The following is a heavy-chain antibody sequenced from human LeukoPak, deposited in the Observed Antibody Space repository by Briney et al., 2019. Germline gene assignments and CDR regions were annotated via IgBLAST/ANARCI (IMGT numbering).Heavy chain of an antibody. CDR1: GFTFSSHW. Sequence: GGSLRLSCAASGFTFSSHWMHWVRQTPGKGLVWVSRINTDESKINHADSVKGRFTISRDNAKNMLYLQMNSLRAEDTAVYYCARGGLFKYFFDYWGQGTPITVSS. CDR2: INTDESKI. J-gene: IGHJ4*02. V-gene: IGHV3-74*01. D-gene: IGHD2-15*01. CDR3: ARGGLFKYFFDY.